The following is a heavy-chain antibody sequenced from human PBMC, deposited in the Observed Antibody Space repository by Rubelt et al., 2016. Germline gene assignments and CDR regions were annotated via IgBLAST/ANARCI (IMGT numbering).Heavy chain of an antibody. Sequence: VHLVESGGGLVKPGGSLRLSCAASGFTFSSYAMSWVRQAPGQGLEWVSAISGSGGSTYSADSVKGRFTISRDNSKNTLYVQMNSLRAEDTAVYYCAKSWWQQFEAHWGQGTLVTVSS. D-gene: IGHD2-15*01. CDR3: AKSWWQQFEAH. V-gene: IGHV3-23*04. J-gene: IGHJ4*02. CDR2: ISGSGGST. CDR1: GFTFSSYA.